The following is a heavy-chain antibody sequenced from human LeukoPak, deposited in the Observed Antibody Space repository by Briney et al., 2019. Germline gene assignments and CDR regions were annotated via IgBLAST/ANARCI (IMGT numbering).Heavy chain of an antibody. CDR3: ARAAPRSLLYDTSGYSNFDY. D-gene: IGHD3-22*01. Sequence: QTGGSLRLSCAASGFTFSRYWMHWVRQAPGKGLVWVSRIKSDGSSTSYADSVKGRFTISRDSAKNTLYLQMNSLRAEDTAVYYCARAAPRSLLYDTSGYSNFDYWGQGTLVTVSS. V-gene: IGHV3-74*01. CDR2: IKSDGSST. CDR1: GFTFSRYW. J-gene: IGHJ4*02.